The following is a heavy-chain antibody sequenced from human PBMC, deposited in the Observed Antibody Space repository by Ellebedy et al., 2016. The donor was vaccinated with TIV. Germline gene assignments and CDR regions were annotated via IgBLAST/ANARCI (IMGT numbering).Heavy chain of an antibody. Sequence: GESLKISCAASGFTFSNYDMHWVRQATGKGLEWVSGIGTAGDTYYPGSVKGRFTISRENAKNSLFLQMNSLRDGDTAVYYCARGRYGPWGPGTLVTVSS. D-gene: IGHD3-10*01. CDR1: GFTFSNYD. J-gene: IGHJ5*02. V-gene: IGHV3-13*01. CDR3: ARGRYGP. CDR2: IGTAGDT.